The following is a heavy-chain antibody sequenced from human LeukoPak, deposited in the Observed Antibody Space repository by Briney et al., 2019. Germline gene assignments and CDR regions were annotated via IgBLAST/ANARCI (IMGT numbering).Heavy chain of an antibody. CDR1: GFTFSSYV. D-gene: IGHD2-21*01. CDR3: ARSSSVTIPGYYFDY. J-gene: IGHJ4*02. Sequence: GGSLRLSCAASGFTFSSYVMHWVRQAPGKGLEWVAIISYDGSNEYYADSVKGRFTISRDNSKNTLYLQMNSLRAADTAVYYCARSSSVTIPGYYFDYWGQGTLVTVSS. CDR2: ISYDGSNE. V-gene: IGHV3-30*04.